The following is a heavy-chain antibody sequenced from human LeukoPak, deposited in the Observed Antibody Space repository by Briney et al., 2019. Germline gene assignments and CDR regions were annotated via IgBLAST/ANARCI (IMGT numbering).Heavy chain of an antibody. CDR1: GGSFSGYY. CDR2: INHSGST. V-gene: IGHV4-34*01. D-gene: IGHD3-9*01. J-gene: IGHJ4*02. Sequence: SETLSLTCAVYGGSFSGYYWSWIRQPPGKGLEWIGEINHSGSTNYNPSLKSRVTISVDTSKNQVSLKLTSVTAADSAVYYCTREGPPVHYTGYYDYWGQGTLVTVSS. CDR3: TREGPPVHYTGYYDY.